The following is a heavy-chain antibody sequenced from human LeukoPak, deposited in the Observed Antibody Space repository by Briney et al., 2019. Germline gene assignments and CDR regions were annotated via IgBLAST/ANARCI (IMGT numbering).Heavy chain of an antibody. Sequence: GGSLRLSCAASGFSFSDYNMNWVRQAPGRGLEWVSHISSSSSTIYYADAVKGRYTISRDNAKNSLYLQMNSLRAEDTAVYYCARASIVATTGAGYWGQGTLVTVSS. CDR2: ISSSSSTI. V-gene: IGHV3-48*01. D-gene: IGHD5-12*01. CDR3: ARASIVATTGAGY. J-gene: IGHJ4*02. CDR1: GFSFSDYN.